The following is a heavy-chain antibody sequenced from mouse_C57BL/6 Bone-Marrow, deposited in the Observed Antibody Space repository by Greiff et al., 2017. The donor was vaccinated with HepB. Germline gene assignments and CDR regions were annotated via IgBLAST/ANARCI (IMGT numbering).Heavy chain of an antibody. V-gene: IGHV1-69*01. D-gene: IGHD2-1*01. CDR3: ARARYGNYVDFDY. CDR2: IDPSDSYT. CDR1: GYTFTSYW. Sequence: QVQLQQPGAELVMPGASVKLSCKASGYTFTSYWMHWVKQRPGQGLEWIGEIDPSDSYTNYNQKFKGKSTLTVDKSSSTAYMQLSSLTSEDSAVYYCARARYGNYVDFDYWGQGTTLTVSS. J-gene: IGHJ2*01.